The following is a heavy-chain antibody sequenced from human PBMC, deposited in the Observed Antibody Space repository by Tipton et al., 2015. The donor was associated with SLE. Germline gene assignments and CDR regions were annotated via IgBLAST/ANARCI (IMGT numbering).Heavy chain of an antibody. CDR3: ARDIQQLGAFDY. J-gene: IGHJ4*02. D-gene: IGHD6-13*01. Sequence: LRLSCTVSGGSISSGSYYWSWIRQPPGKGLEWIGSIYHSGSTYYNPSLKSRVTISVDTSKNQFSLKLSSVTAADTAVYYCARDIQQLGAFDYWGQGTLVTVSS. CDR1: GGSISSGSYY. V-gene: IGHV4-39*07. CDR2: IYHSGST.